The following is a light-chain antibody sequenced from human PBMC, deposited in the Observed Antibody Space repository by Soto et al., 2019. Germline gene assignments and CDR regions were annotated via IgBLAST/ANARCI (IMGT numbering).Light chain of an antibody. V-gene: IGLV2-14*01. J-gene: IGLJ1*01. CDR2: GVG. CDR1: SSDVGAYSY. Sequence: QSALTQPASVSGSPGQSITISCTGSSSDVGAYSYFSWYLQHPGKAPKLLIYGVGNRPSGVSARFSGSKSGDTASLTISGLQAEDEADYYCSSYAHGSIYVFGTGTKVTVL. CDR3: SSYAHGSIYV.